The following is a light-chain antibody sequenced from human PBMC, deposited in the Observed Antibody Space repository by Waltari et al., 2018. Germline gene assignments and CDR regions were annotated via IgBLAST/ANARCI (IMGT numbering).Light chain of an antibody. V-gene: IGKV1-5*01. J-gene: IGKJ2*01. CDR1: QSISSW. Sequence: DIQMTQSPSTLSASVGDRVTIPCRASQSISSWFAWYQQKPGKAPKLLIYDASSLESGVPSRFSGSGSGTEFTLTISSLQPDDFATYYCQQYNSYPYTFGQGTKLEIK. CDR3: QQYNSYPYT. CDR2: DAS.